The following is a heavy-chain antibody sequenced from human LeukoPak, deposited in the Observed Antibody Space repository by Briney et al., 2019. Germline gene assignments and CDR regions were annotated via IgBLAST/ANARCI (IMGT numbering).Heavy chain of an antibody. CDR2: INTDSSDI. J-gene: IGHJ4*02. Sequence: GGSLRLSCAASGFTFSRYAMNWVRQAPGKGLEWVSYINTDSSDIHYADSVKGLFTISRDNARNTLYLQLSSLRAEDSAVYYCARDTFQPGLIDSWGQGTLVTVSS. V-gene: IGHV3-21*05. CDR3: ARDTFQPGLIDS. CDR1: GFTFSRYA. D-gene: IGHD2-2*01.